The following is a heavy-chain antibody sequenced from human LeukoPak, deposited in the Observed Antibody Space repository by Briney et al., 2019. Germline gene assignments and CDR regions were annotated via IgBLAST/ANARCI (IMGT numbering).Heavy chain of an antibody. CDR3: AGGYSSGWYDY. D-gene: IGHD6-19*01. J-gene: IGHJ4*02. CDR2: IKQDGSEK. CDR1: GFTFSSYW. V-gene: IGHV3-7*01. Sequence: PGGSLRVYCAASGFTFSSYWMSWVRQAPGRGLEWVANIKQDGSEKYYVDSVKGRFTISRDNAKNSLYLQMNSLRAEDTAVYYCAGGYSSGWYDYWGQGTLVTVSS.